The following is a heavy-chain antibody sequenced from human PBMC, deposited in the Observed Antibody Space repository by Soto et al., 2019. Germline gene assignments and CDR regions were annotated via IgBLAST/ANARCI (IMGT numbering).Heavy chain of an antibody. J-gene: IGHJ4*02. CDR1: GGSISSSSYY. CDR2: IYYSGST. V-gene: IGHV4-39*01. Sequence: QLQLQESGPGLVKPSETLSLTCTVSGGSISSSSYYWGWIRQPPGKGLEWIGSIYYSGSTYYNPSLKSRVTISVDTSKNQFSLKLRSVTAADTAVYYCARHRGRYVLRYFDPQIRGHFDYWGQGTLVTVSS. D-gene: IGHD3-9*01. CDR3: ARHRGRYVLRYFDPQIRGHFDY.